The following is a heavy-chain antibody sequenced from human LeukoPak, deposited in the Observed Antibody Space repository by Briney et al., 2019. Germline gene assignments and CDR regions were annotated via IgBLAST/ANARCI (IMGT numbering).Heavy chain of an antibody. V-gene: IGHV1-18*01. D-gene: IGHD6-19*01. J-gene: IGHJ3*02. CDR3: ARDRIAVSDDAFDI. CDR1: GYTFTSYG. CDR2: ISAYNGNT. Sequence: ASVKVSCKASGYTFTSYGISWARQAPGQGLEWMGWISAYNGNTNYAQKLQGRVTMTTDTSTSTAYMELRSLRSDDTAVYYCARDRIAVSDDAFDIWGQGTMVTVSS.